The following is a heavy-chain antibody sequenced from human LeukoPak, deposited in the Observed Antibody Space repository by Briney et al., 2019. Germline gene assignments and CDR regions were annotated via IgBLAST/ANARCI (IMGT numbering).Heavy chain of an antibody. J-gene: IGHJ4*02. D-gene: IGHD3-10*01. CDR2: IYYSGST. V-gene: IGHV4-59*08. CDR1: GGSISSYY. Sequence: SETLSLTCTVSGGSISSYYWSWIRQPPGKGLEWIGYIYYSGSTDYNPSLKSRVTISIDTAKNQFSLKLSSVTAADTAVYYCARGEPMVRGVIGYWGQGTLVTVSS. CDR3: ARGEPMVRGVIGY.